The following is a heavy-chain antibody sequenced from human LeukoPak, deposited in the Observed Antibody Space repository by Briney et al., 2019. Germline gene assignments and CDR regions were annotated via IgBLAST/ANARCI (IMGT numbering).Heavy chain of an antibody. CDR3: ARDPHYYDSSGYRIAAFDI. Sequence: KPGGSLRLSCAASEFTFSSYSMNWVRQAPGKGLEWVSSISSSSSYIYYADSVKGRFTISRDNAKNSLYLQMNSLRAEDTAVYYCARDPHYYDSSGYRIAAFDIWGQGTMVTVSS. V-gene: IGHV3-21*01. J-gene: IGHJ3*02. CDR1: EFTFSSYS. D-gene: IGHD3-22*01. CDR2: ISSSSSYI.